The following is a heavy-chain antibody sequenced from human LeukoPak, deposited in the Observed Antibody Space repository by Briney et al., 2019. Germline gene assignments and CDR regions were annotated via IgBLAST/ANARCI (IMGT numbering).Heavy chain of an antibody. CDR2: IDHSGST. CDR1: GGSIINSNW. D-gene: IGHD3-16*01. V-gene: IGHV4-4*02. J-gene: IGHJ4*02. CDR3: ATSGGFNSPRHY. Sequence: NPSGTLSLTCAVSGGSIINSNWWSWVRQPPGKGLEWIGEIDHSGSTSYNPSLKSRVTMSVDRSQNQFSLKLNSATAADTAVYYCATSGGFNSPRHYWGQGTLVTVSS.